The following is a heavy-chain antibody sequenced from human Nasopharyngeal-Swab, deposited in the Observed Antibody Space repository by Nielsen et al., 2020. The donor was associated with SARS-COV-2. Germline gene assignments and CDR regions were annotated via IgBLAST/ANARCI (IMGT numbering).Heavy chain of an antibody. CDR1: GFTFSSYS. Sequence: GESLKISCAASGFTFSSYSMNWVRQAPGKGLEWVSVISGSGGSTYYADSVKGRFTISRDNSKNTLYLQMNSLRAEDTAVYYCARYDDYYDSSGYAYWGQGTLVNVSS. CDR2: ISGSGGST. CDR3: ARYDDYYDSSGYAY. J-gene: IGHJ4*02. D-gene: IGHD3-22*01. V-gene: IGHV3-23*01.